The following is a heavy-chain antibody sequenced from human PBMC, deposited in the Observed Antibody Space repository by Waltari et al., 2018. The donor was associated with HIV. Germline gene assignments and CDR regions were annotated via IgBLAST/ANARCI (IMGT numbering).Heavy chain of an antibody. V-gene: IGHV1-69*01. J-gene: IGHJ4*02. CDR2: IIPILGTP. CDR1: GGTFSRYA. Sequence: QVQLVQSGAEMKKPGSSVKVSCKASGGTFSRYASTWVRQAPGQGLEWMAEIIPILGTPNYGRKFQGRVTITVDGSTSTAYMELTSLRSEDTAVYYCARGTGELDYWGQGTLVTVSS. D-gene: IGHD7-27*01. CDR3: ARGTGELDY.